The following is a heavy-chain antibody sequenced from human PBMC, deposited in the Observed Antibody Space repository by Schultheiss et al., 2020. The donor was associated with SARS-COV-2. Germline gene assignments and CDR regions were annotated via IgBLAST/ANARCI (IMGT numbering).Heavy chain of an antibody. CDR3: AKVATPGHDAFDI. J-gene: IGHJ3*02. V-gene: IGHV3-9*01. CDR2: ITWNSGTI. D-gene: IGHD2-15*01. Sequence: GGSLRLSCAASGFTFSNYALTWVRQAPGKGLEWVSGITWNSGTIGYADSVKGRFTISRDNAKNSLYLQMNSLRPEDTALYYCAKVATPGHDAFDIWGQGTMVTVSS. CDR1: GFTFSNYA.